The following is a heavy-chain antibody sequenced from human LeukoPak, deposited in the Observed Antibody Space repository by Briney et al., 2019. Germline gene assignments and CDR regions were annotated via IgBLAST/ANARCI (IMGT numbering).Heavy chain of an antibody. J-gene: IGHJ5*02. CDR3: ARVHSGSYSGWFDP. CDR1: GYTFTSYG. D-gene: IGHD1-26*01. Sequence: ASVKVSCKASGYTFTSYGISWARQAPGQGLEWMGIINPSGGSTSYAQKFQGRVTMTRDTSTSTVYMELSSLRSEDTAVYYCARVHSGSYSGWFDPWGQGTLVTVSS. CDR2: INPSGGST. V-gene: IGHV1-46*01.